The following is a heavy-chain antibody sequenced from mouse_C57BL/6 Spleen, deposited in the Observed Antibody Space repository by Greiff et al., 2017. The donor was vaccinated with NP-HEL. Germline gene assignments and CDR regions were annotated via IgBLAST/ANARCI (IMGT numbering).Heavy chain of an antibody. V-gene: IGHV1-50*01. Sequence: QVQLQQPGAELVKPGASVKLSCKASGYTFTSYWMQWVKQRPGQGLEWIGEIDPSDSYTNYNQKFKGKATLTVDTSSSTAYMQHSSLTSEDSAVYYCAIYYYGSSPYFDYWDQGTTLTVSS. D-gene: IGHD1-1*01. CDR3: AIYYYGSSPYFDY. CDR1: GYTFTSYW. CDR2: IDPSDSYT. J-gene: IGHJ2*01.